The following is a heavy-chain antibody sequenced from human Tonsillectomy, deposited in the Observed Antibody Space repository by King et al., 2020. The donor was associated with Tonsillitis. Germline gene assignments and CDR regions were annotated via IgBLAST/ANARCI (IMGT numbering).Heavy chain of an antibody. Sequence: VQLVESGGGLVKPGGSLRLSCAASGITFGTYSMNWVRQAPGKGLEWVSSISSSSQYIYYADSVKGRFTISRDNAKNSLFLQMNSLRVEDTAVYYCARGAAAGGTFAMDVWGQGTTVTVSS. CDR3: ARGAAAGGTFAMDV. CDR2: ISSSSQYI. D-gene: IGHD6-13*01. V-gene: IGHV3-21*01. J-gene: IGHJ6*02. CDR1: GITFGTYS.